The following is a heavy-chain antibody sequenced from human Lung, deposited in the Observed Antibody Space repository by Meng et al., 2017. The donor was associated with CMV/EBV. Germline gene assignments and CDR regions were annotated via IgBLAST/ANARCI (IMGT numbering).Heavy chain of an antibody. J-gene: IGHJ4*01. D-gene: IGHD6-19*01. CDR2: VNPITDDT. CDR1: VYSFSGFY. V-gene: IGHV1-2*06. Sequence: VQLVQSGAEVKRPGASVRISCQASVYSFSGFYLTWARQAPGHGLEWLGRVNPITDDTHLAQKFEGRINVTRGATINTAFMELTRLRPDDTAVYYCAKPSDNGWSSWGPGTLAPSPQ. CDR3: AKPSDNGWSS.